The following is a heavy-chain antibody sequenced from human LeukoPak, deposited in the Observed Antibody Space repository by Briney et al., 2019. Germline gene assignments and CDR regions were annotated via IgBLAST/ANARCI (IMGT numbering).Heavy chain of an antibody. J-gene: IGHJ3*02. CDR1: GGSFSGYY. V-gene: IGHV4-34*01. Sequence: TPSETLSLTCAVYGGSFSGYYWSWIRQPPGKGLEWIGEINHSGSTNYNPSLKSRVTISVDTSKNQFSLKLSSVTPEDTAVYYCVSGRVAGIDAFDIWGQGTMVTVSS. D-gene: IGHD6-19*01. CDR3: VSGRVAGIDAFDI. CDR2: INHSGST.